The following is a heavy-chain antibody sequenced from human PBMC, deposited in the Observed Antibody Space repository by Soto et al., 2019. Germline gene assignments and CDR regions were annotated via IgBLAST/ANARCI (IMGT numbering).Heavy chain of an antibody. CDR3: ARVDCSTTTCYYYGFAV. J-gene: IGHJ6*02. V-gene: IGHV3-30-3*01. D-gene: IGHD2-2*01. CDR1: GFDFSGYT. Sequence: DLEESGGGVVQPGGSLRLSCAGSGFDFSGYTIHWVRQAPGKGLEWVAVISYDGSDKYYADSVKGRFTISRDNAKKTLYLQMNRLRIEDPAVYYCARVDCSTTTCYYYGFAVWGQGTTVTVSS. CDR2: ISYDGSDK.